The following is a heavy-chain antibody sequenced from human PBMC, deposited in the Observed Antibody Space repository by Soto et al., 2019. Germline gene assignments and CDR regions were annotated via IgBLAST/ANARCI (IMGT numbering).Heavy chain of an antibody. CDR1: GFTFSSYA. V-gene: IGHV3-23*01. J-gene: IGHJ4*02. Sequence: GGSLRLSCAASGFTFSSYAMSWVRQAPGKGLEWVSAISGSGGSTYYADSVKGRFTISRDNSKNTLYLQMNSLRAEDTSVNYCAKGLANLRYCSSTSCSGSGLDYWGQGTLVTVSS. CDR2: ISGSGGST. CDR3: AKGLANLRYCSSTSCSGSGLDY. D-gene: IGHD2-2*01.